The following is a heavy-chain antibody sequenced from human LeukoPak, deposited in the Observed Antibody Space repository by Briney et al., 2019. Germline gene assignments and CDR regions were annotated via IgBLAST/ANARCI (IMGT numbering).Heavy chain of an antibody. CDR1: GGAVRDSKY. CDR3: ARQFKGLLDS. J-gene: IGHJ4*02. CDR2: ISNGGST. Sequence: PSETLSLTCSVSGGAVRDSKYWTWIRKSPKKRLEWIGYISNGGSTEYNPSLRSRVTISLDTSKNQFSLKLISMTTADRAVYYCARQFKGLLDSWGQGTLVTVSS. V-gene: IGHV4-59*08.